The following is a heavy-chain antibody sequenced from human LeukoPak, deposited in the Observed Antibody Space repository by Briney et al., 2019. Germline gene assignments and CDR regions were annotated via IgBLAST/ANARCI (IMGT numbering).Heavy chain of an antibody. CDR2: INPNSGGT. Sequence: ASVKVSCKASGYTFTGYYIHWVRQAPGQGLEWMGWINPNSGGTNYAQKFQGRVTLTRDTSISTAYMELSRLRSDDTAVYYCARGRVYYYDSSGYYPHWGQGTLVTVSS. D-gene: IGHD3-22*01. V-gene: IGHV1-2*02. CDR3: ARGRVYYYDSSGYYPH. J-gene: IGHJ4*02. CDR1: GYTFTGYY.